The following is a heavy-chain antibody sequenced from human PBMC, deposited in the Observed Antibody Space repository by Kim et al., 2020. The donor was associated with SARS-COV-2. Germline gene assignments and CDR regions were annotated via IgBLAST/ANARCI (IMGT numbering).Heavy chain of an antibody. CDR1: GGSVTSGTYY. Sequence: SETLSLTCTVSGGSVTSGTYYWTWIRQSPGKGLEWIGYIHYSGAINYNPSLKSRLTMSVDTSKNQFSLKLTSVTPADTAVYYCARLHQALDYWGQGALVT. V-gene: IGHV4-61*01. CDR3: ARLHQALDY. D-gene: IGHD2-2*01. CDR2: IHYSGAI. J-gene: IGHJ4*02.